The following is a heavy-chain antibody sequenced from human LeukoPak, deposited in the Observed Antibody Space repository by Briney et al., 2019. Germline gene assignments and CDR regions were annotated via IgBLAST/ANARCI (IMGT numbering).Heavy chain of an antibody. V-gene: IGHV1-3*01. CDR1: GYTFTSYA. D-gene: IGHD2-2*01. CDR2: IIPIFGTA. CDR3: ARGSTSDWPLDH. J-gene: IGHJ4*02. Sequence: ASVKVSCKASGYTFTSYAMHWVRQAPGQGLEWMGGIIPIFGTANYAQKFQGRVTITRDTSASTAYIELRSLRSEDTAMYYCARGSTSDWPLDHWGQETLVTISS.